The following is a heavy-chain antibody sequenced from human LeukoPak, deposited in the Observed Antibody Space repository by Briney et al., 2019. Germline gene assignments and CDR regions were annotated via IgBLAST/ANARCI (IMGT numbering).Heavy chain of an antibody. Sequence: SETLSLTCTVSGGSISSYYWSWIRQPPGKGLEWIGYIYYSGSTNYNPSLKSRVTISLDTSKNQLSLKMTSVTAADTAVYYCARADYDFWSGYYKGLDYWGQGTLVTVSS. CDR1: GGSISSYY. CDR3: ARADYDFWSGYYKGLDY. J-gene: IGHJ4*02. CDR2: IYYSGST. V-gene: IGHV4-59*01. D-gene: IGHD3-3*01.